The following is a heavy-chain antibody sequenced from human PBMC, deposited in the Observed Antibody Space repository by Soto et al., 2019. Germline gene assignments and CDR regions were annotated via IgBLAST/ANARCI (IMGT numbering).Heavy chain of an antibody. CDR1: GYPFTTNW. Sequence: EVQLVQSGAEVRKPGESLKISCKGSGYPFTTNWIAWVRQMPGKGLERMGIIYPSDSDTTYSTSFRGQVTISVDKSTSAAYLQGSSLKASDTAIYYCDRGSGYHNYWGQGPLVTVSS. CDR3: DRGSGYHNY. J-gene: IGHJ4*02. V-gene: IGHV5-51*01. D-gene: IGHD5-12*01. CDR2: IYPSDSDT.